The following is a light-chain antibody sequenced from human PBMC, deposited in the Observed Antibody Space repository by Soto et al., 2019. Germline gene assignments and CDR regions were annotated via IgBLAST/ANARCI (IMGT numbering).Light chain of an antibody. V-gene: IGKV4-1*01. Sequence: DIVMTQSPDSLAVSLGERATLNCKSSQSVLYNANNKNYLAWYQKKPGQPPKLLIYWASTRESGVPDRFSGSRSGTDFTLTISSLQAEDVAVYYCQQYYSPPATFGPGTKVDIK. CDR2: WAS. J-gene: IGKJ3*01. CDR1: QSVLYNANNKNY. CDR3: QQYYSPPAT.